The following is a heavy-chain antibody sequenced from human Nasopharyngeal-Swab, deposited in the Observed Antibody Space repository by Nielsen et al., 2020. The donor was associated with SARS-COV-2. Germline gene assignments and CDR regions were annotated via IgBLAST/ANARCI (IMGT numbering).Heavy chain of an antibody. CDR3: AKAGGWQWSHNWFDP. V-gene: IGHV3-11*06. J-gene: IGHJ5*02. CDR2: ISSSSSYT. Sequence: GGSLRLSCSASGFTFPCYYISLLPPAPGKGLEWVSYISSSSSYTNYADSVKGRFTISRDNSKNTLYLQMNSLRAEDTAVYYCAKAGGWQWSHNWFDPWGQGTLVTVSS. CDR1: GFTFPCYY. D-gene: IGHD6-19*01.